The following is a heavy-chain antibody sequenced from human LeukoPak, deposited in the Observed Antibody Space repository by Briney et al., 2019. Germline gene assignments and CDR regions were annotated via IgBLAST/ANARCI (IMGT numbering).Heavy chain of an antibody. J-gene: IGHJ4*02. D-gene: IGHD3-22*01. V-gene: IGHV3-21*01. CDR3: ARDYDSSGADYFTNFDY. CDR1: GFTFSSYS. CDR2: ISSSSSYI. Sequence: GSLRLSCAASGFTFSSYSMNWVRQAPGKGLEWVSSISSSSSYIYYADSVKGRFTISRDNAKNSLYLQMNSLRAEDTAVYYCARDYDSSGADYFTNFDYWGQGTLVTVSS.